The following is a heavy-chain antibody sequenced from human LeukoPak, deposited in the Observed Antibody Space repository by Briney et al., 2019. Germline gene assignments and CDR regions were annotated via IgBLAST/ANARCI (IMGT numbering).Heavy chain of an antibody. CDR1: GGSISSYY. Sequence: SETLSLTCTVSGGSISSYYWSWIRQPPGKGLEWIGYIYYSGSTNYNPSLKSRVTISVDTSKNQFSLKLSSVAAADTAVYYCASSGYYYSAFDIWGQGTMVTVSS. J-gene: IGHJ3*02. V-gene: IGHV4-59*01. CDR3: ASSGYYYSAFDI. CDR2: IYYSGST. D-gene: IGHD3-22*01.